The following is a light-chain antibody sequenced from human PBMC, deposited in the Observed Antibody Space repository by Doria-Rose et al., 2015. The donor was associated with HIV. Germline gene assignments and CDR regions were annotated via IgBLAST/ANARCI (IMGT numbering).Light chain of an antibody. CDR1: NSDVANYNY. CDR3: CSYAGTYTYV. J-gene: IGLJ1*01. V-gene: IGLV2-11*01. CDR2: DVI. Sequence: SGSPGQSVTVSCTGTNSDVANYNYVSWYQQHPGKAPKLMIYDVIKRPSGVPDRFSGSKSGNTASLTISGLQAEDEADYYCCSYAGTYTYVFGTGTKVTVL.